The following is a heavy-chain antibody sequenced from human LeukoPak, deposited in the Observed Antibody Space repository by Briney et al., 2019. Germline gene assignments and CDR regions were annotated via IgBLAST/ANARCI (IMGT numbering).Heavy chain of an antibody. CDR1: GFTFSSYG. Sequence: GGSLRLSCAASGFTFSSYGMHWVRQAPGKGLEWVGVISYDGNSKYYADSVKGRFTISRDNSKNTLYLQMNSLRAKDTAVYYCTKDLFSGTFHGSETYFDLCYWGQRALVSAAS. D-gene: IGHD3-10*01. J-gene: IGHJ4*02. CDR3: TKDLFSGTFHGSETYFDLCY. V-gene: IGHV3-30*18. CDR2: ISYDGNSK.